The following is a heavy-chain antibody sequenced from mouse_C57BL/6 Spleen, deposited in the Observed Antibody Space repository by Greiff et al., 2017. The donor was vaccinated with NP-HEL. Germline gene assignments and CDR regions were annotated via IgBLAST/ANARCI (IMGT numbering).Heavy chain of an antibody. V-gene: IGHV1-82*01. CDR3: ARDPLLRDGFAY. CDR2: IYPGDGDT. Sequence: QVQLKESGPELVKPGASVKISCKASGYAFSSSWMNWVKQRPGKGLEWIGRIYPGDGDTNYNGKFKGKATLTADKSSSTAYMQLSSLTSEDSAVYFCARDPLLRDGFAYWGQGTLVTVSA. CDR1: GYAFSSSW. D-gene: IGHD1-2*01. J-gene: IGHJ3*01.